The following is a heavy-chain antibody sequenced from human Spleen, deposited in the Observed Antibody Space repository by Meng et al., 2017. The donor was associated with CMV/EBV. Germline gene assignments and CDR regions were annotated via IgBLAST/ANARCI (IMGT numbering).Heavy chain of an antibody. CDR3: ARFAGRAKFCNLTGCLTDPSWLDS. Sequence: IHWVRRATGQGLEWMGWINPNTGGTNYAPRFQGRVTMTRDTSINTAYMELSSLRSDDTAVYFCARFAGRAKFCNLTGCLTDPSWLDSWGQGTLVTVSS. CDR2: INPNTGGT. D-gene: IGHD2-2*01. J-gene: IGHJ5*01. V-gene: IGHV1-2*02.